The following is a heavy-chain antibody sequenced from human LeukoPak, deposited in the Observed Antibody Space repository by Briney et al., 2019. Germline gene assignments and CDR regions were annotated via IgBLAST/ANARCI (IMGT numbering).Heavy chain of an antibody. CDR2: MYTGGSTI. D-gene: IGHD4-17*01. CDR1: GITFNDSY. V-gene: IGHV3-11*01. Sequence: PGGSLRLSCAASGITFNDSYMSWIRQAPGKGLEWISFMYTGGSTIYYADSVKGRFTISRDNSKNTLYLQMYSLRAEDTAIYYCAKDLLRKEYYFDYWGQGTLVTVSS. CDR3: AKDLLRKEYYFDY. J-gene: IGHJ4*02.